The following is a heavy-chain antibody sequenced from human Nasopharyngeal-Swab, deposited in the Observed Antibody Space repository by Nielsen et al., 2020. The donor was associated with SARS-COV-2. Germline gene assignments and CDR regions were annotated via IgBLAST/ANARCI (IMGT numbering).Heavy chain of an antibody. V-gene: IGHV1-18*01. Sequence: ASVKVSCKASGYTFTSYGISWVRQAPGQGLEWMGWISAYNGNTNYAQKLQGRVTMTTDTSTSTAYMELRSLRSDDTAVYYCARDSKKKIWFGRAWRSDAFDIWGQGTMVTVSS. J-gene: IGHJ3*02. D-gene: IGHD3-10*01. CDR1: GYTFTSYG. CDR3: ARDSKKKIWFGRAWRSDAFDI. CDR2: ISAYNGNT.